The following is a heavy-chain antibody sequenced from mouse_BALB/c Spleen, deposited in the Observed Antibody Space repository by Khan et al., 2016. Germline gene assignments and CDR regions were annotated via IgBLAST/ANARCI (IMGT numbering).Heavy chain of an antibody. J-gene: IGHJ4*01. CDR1: GFTFTDYY. CDR3: ARLMLYSAMDY. D-gene: IGHD3-3*01. Sequence: EVELVESGGGLVQPGGSLRLSCATSGFTFTDYYMSWVRQPPGKALEWLVFLRNKANGYTLEYSASVKGRFTISRDDSQSILYLQMNTLRAEDSATSYCARLMLYSAMDYLGQGTSVTVST. V-gene: IGHV7-3*02. CDR2: LRNKANGYTL.